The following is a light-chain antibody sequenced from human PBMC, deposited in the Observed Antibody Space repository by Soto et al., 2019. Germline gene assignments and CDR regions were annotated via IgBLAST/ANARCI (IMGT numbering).Light chain of an antibody. J-gene: IGKJ1*01. CDR1: QGINYY. Sequence: DIQMTHSPSSLSASVGDSVTITCQATQGINYYLYWYQLKPGKAPKVLIYDASNLETGVPSRFSGSGSGTEFTLTISSLQPEDFATYYCQHYKMYSPWTFGQGTKVDIK. V-gene: IGKV1-33*01. CDR3: QHYKMYSPWT. CDR2: DAS.